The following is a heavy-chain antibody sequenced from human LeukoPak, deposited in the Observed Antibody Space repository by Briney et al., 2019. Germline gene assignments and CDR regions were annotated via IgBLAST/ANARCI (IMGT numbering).Heavy chain of an antibody. D-gene: IGHD7-27*01. CDR3: ASRKLGNDY. CDR2: VYYTGST. CDR1: GGSISSYY. V-gene: IGHV4-59*01. Sequence: SETLSLTCTVSGGSISSYYWSWVRQPPGKGLEWIGFVYYTGSTNYSPSLKSRVTISVDTSKNQFSLKLRSVTAADTAVYYCASRKLGNDYWGQGTLVTVSS. J-gene: IGHJ4*02.